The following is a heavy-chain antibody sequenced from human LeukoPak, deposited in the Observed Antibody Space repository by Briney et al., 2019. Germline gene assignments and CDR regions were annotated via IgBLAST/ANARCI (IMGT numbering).Heavy chain of an antibody. D-gene: IGHD5-24*01. CDR2: IGISSGNT. J-gene: IGHJ4*02. V-gene: IGHV3-48*01. CDR3: ARDYKYAFDN. Sequence: GGSLRLSCAASGFTFSAYSMNWVRQAPGKGLEWISYIGISSGNTKYADSVKGRFTISGDKAKNSLYLQMNSLRVEDTAVYYCARDYKYAFDNWVQGSLVTVSA. CDR1: GFTFSAYS.